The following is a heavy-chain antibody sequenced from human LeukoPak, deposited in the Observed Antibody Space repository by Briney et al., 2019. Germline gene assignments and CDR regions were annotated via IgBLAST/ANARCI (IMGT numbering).Heavy chain of an antibody. CDR3: ARDRGFWSGYSNDY. Sequence: PSETLSLTCTVSGYSISSGYYWGWIRQPPGKGLEWIGSIYHSGITYYNPSLKSRVTISVDTFKNQFSLKLSSVTAADTAVYYCARDRGFWSGYSNDYWGQGTLVTVSS. CDR2: IYHSGIT. CDR1: GYSISSGYY. D-gene: IGHD3-3*01. V-gene: IGHV4-38-2*02. J-gene: IGHJ4*02.